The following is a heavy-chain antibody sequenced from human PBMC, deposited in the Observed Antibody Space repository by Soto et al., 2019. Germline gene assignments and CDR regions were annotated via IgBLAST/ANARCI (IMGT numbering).Heavy chain of an antibody. CDR1: CGSIRSGGYY. CDR2: IYYSGNT. Sequence: SETLSLTCTVSCGSIRSGGYYWGWVRQNPRRGLEWIGNIYYSGNTYYNPSLKSRLTISVDTSKNQFSLNLSSVTAADTAVYYCARDRLMATAGTARHYFGLDVWGQGTTVTV. CDR3: ARDRLMATAGTARHYFGLDV. D-gene: IGHD5-18*01. V-gene: IGHV4-31*03. J-gene: IGHJ6*02.